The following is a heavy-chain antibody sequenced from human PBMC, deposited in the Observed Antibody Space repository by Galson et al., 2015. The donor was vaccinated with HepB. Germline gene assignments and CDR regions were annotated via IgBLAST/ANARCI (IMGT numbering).Heavy chain of an antibody. CDR2: ISAYNGNT. J-gene: IGHJ4*02. D-gene: IGHD4-17*01. CDR3: AREVTVTTGGYFDY. CDR1: GYTFTSYG. V-gene: IGHV1-18*01. Sequence: SVKVSCKASGYTFTSYGISWVRQAPGQGLEWMGWISAYNGNTNYAQKLQGRVTMTTDKSTSTAYMELRSLRSDDTAVYYCAREVTVTTGGYFDYWGQGTLVTVSS.